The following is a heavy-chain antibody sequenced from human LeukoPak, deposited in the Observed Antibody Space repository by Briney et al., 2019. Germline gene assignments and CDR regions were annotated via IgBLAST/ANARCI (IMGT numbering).Heavy chain of an antibody. CDR3: ARRLAVAGPYWYFDL. CDR1: GVSITDYY. Sequence: PSETLSLTCTVSGVSITDYYWSWIRQPPGKGLEWIGYIYYSGSTNYNPSLKSRVTISVDTSKNQFSLKLSSVTAADTAVYYCARRLAVAGPYWYFDLWGRGTLVTVSS. V-gene: IGHV4-59*08. CDR2: IYYSGST. J-gene: IGHJ2*01. D-gene: IGHD6-19*01.